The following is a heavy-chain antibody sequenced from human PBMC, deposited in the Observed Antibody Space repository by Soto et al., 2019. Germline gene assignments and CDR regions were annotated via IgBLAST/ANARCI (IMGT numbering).Heavy chain of an antibody. D-gene: IGHD1-26*01. CDR3: ARTSYSGSYYFDY. CDR2: VSSDGSST. J-gene: IGHJ4*02. CDR1: GFTFSSYW. Sequence: PGGSLRLSCAASGFTFSSYWMHWIRQAPGKGLVWVSRVSSDGSSTVYANSVKGRLTISRDNAKNTLYLQMNSLRAEDTAVYYCARTSYSGSYYFDYWGQGTLVTVSS. V-gene: IGHV3-74*01.